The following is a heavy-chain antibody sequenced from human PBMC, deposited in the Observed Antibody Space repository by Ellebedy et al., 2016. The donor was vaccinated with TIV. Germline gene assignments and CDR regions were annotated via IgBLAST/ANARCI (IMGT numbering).Heavy chain of an antibody. D-gene: IGHD6-6*01. J-gene: IGHJ6*02. Sequence: SETLSLTXTVSGGSTSSSSDYWGWIRQPPGKGLVWIGSIYYSGTTYYNPSLKSRVTISVDTSKNQFSLKLSSVTAADTAVYYCARLAYSSSSRDQYYGMDVWGQGTTVTVSS. CDR2: IYYSGTT. CDR1: GGSTSSSSDY. V-gene: IGHV4-39*01. CDR3: ARLAYSSSSRDQYYGMDV.